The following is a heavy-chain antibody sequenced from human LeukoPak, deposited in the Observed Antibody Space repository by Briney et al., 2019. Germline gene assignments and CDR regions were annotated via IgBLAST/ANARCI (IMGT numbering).Heavy chain of an antibody. D-gene: IGHD1-26*01. V-gene: IGHV4-59*01. CDR3: ARYIVSYPHDAFDI. CDR1: GGSISSYY. CDR2: IYYSGSN. J-gene: IGHJ3*02. Sequence: SEPLSLTCTLSGGSISSYYWSWIRQPPGKGLEWIGYIYYSGSNSYNRSLKSPITISVDTSKKQFSLKLSSVTAADTAFYYCARYIVSYPHDAFDIWGQGTMVTVSS.